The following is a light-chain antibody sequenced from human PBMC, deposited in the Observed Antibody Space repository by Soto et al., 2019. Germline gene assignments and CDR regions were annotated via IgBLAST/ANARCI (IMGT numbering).Light chain of an antibody. J-gene: IGKJ5*01. CDR3: LQDYKYPLT. CDR1: QGIRND. Sequence: AIPMTQCPSSLSATVGDSVNITYRAIQGIRNDLSWYQQKPGKAPKLLIYAASSLQSGVPSRFSGSGSGTDFTLTISSLQPEDFANYYCLQDYKYPLTFGQGTRWRL. V-gene: IGKV1-6*01. CDR2: AAS.